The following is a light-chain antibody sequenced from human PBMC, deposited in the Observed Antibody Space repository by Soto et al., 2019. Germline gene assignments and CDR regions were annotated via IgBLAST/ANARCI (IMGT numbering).Light chain of an antibody. CDR1: QDIGTY. J-gene: IGKJ1*01. V-gene: IGKV1-8*01. Sequence: AIQMTQSPSSLSASAGDRVTITCRASQDIGTYLVWYQQKPGKAPNLLIYSASTLHRGGPSRFSGSGAGTVFTLTISSLQSEDSATYYCQQYFKLRTFGQGTKVEVK. CDR2: SAS. CDR3: QQYFKLRT.